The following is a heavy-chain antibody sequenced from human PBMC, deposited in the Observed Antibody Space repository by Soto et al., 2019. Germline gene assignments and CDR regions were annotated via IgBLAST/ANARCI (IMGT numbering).Heavy chain of an antibody. CDR2: INGDGASL. J-gene: IGHJ6*02. CDR1: GFIFSSFW. V-gene: IGHV3-74*03. D-gene: IGHD3-10*01. CDR3: AREGSLGLDV. Sequence: EVRLEEAGGGFVQTGGSLRVSCSGSGFIFSSFWMHWVRQGPGKGLEWVSRINGDGASLAYADSVKGRFSISRDNVKNTLHLQVNSLGADDTAVYFCAREGSLGLDVWGRGTTVTVSS.